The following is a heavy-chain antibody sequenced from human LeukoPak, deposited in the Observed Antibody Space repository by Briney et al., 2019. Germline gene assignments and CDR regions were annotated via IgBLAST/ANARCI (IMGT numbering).Heavy chain of an antibody. J-gene: IGHJ6*03. CDR3: AREERYFDWLLNSYYYYYYMDI. D-gene: IGHD3-9*01. CDR1: GFTFSSYW. Sequence: GGSLRLSCAASGFTFSSYWMSWVRQAPGKGLEWVANIKQDGSEKYYVDSVKGRFTISRDNAKNSLYLQMNSLRAEDTAVYYCAREERYFDWLLNSYYYYYYMDIWGKGTTVTISS. V-gene: IGHV3-7*01. CDR2: IKQDGSEK.